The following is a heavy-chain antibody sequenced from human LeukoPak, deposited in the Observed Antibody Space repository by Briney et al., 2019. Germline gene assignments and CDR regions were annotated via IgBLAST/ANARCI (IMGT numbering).Heavy chain of an antibody. CDR3: AKDRGQWLVYPNWFDP. V-gene: IGHV3-48*01. D-gene: IGHD6-19*01. CDR2: IGISSSNT. CDR1: GFNFIDYS. J-gene: IGHJ5*02. Sequence: GGSLRLSCAASGFNFIDYSMNWVRQAPGKGLEWISYIGISSSNTKYADSVKGRFTISRDNSKNTMYLQMNSLRAEDTAVYYCAKDRGQWLVYPNWFDPWGQGTLVTVSS.